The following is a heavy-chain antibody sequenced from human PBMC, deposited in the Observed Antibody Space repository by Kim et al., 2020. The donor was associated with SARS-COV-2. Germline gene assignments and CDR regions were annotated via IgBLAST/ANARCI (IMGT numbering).Heavy chain of an antibody. D-gene: IGHD4-17*01. J-gene: IGHJ3*02. CDR2: INHSGST. CDR3: ARGGRYGVDAFDI. CDR1: GGSFSGYY. V-gene: IGHV4-34*01. Sequence: SETLSLTCAVYGGSFSGYYWSWIRQPPGKGLEWIGEINHSGSTNYNPSLKSRVTISVDTSKNQFSLKLSSVTAADTAVYYCARGGRYGVDAFDIWGQGKMVTVSS.